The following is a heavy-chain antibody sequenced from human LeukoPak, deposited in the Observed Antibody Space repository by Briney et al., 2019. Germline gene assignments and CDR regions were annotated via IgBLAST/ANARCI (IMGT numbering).Heavy chain of an antibody. J-gene: IGHJ3*02. CDR3: ARALGIADAFDI. CDR2: IKSDGSST. CDR1: GFTFSSYW. V-gene: IGHV3-74*01. D-gene: IGHD1-14*01. Sequence: GGTLRLSCAASGFTFSSYWMHWVRQAPGKGLVWVSRIKSDGSSTTYADSVKGRFTIARDNAKKTLYLQMNSLRAEDTAVYYWARALGIADAFDIGGEGTMVTVSS.